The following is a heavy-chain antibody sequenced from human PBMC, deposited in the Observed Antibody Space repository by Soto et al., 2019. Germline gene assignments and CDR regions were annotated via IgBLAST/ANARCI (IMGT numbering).Heavy chain of an antibody. V-gene: IGHV2-5*02. CDR3: VQSRCGGDCLQSYSSHSYYGLDV. CDR1: GFSLSTTGVG. D-gene: IGHD2-21*02. Sequence: QITLKESGPPLVKPTQTLTLTCTFSGFSLSTTGVGVGWIRQPPGKALEWLALICWDDDKRYNPSLNSRLTITKDTSKNQVVLAMTNVDPVDTATYYCVQSRCGGDCLQSYSSHSYYGLDVWGQGTTVTVSS. CDR2: ICWDDDK. J-gene: IGHJ6*02.